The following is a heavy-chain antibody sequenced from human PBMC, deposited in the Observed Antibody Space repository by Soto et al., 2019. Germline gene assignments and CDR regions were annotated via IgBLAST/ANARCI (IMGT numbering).Heavy chain of an antibody. CDR3: AKDGEGVGSLNWFDP. D-gene: IGHD3-3*01. CDR1: GFVFSDYV. Sequence: QLQLVESGGGVVQPGKSLRLSCGASGFVFSDYVMHWARQPPGKGLEWVATISYDGNDKFYADSVKGRFTVSRDNSKTTLYLEMKNLRTEDTAVYYCAKDGEGVGSLNWFDPWGQGTLVTVSS. V-gene: IGHV3-30*18. CDR2: ISYDGNDK. J-gene: IGHJ5*02.